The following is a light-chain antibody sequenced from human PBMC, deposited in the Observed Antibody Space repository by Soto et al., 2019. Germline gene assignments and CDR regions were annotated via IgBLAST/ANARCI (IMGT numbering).Light chain of an antibody. V-gene: IGKV3-15*01. CDR1: HSVTNS. CDR2: DTS. CDR3: QPYNNWPLT. Sequence: EIVLTQSPATLSLSPGERATLSCSASHSVTNSLAWYQQKPGQTPRLLIYDTSTRATGVPTRFSGSRSGAEFTLTINSLQSEDFAVYYCQPYNNWPLTFGGGTKVDIK. J-gene: IGKJ4*01.